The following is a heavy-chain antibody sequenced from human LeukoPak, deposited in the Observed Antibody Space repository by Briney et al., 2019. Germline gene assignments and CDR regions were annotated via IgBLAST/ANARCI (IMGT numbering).Heavy chain of an antibody. D-gene: IGHD2-2*01. Sequence: GGPLRLSCAASGFAFSSYGMHWVRQAPGKGLEWVAFIWYDGSNKYYADSVKGRFTISRDNSKNTLYLQMNSLRAEDTAVYYCAKDLYQLLLSPAFDIWGQGTMVTVSS. CDR1: GFAFSSYG. CDR2: IWYDGSNK. V-gene: IGHV3-30*02. CDR3: AKDLYQLLLSPAFDI. J-gene: IGHJ3*02.